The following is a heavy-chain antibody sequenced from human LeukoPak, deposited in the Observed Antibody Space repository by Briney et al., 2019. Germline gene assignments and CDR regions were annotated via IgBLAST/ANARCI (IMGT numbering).Heavy chain of an antibody. D-gene: IGHD1-1*01. CDR1: GGSISSYY. CDR2: IYYSGST. CDR3: ASSPGGTAAFGF. V-gene: IGHV4-59*01. J-gene: IGHJ3*01. Sequence: SETLSLTCTVSGGSISSYYWIWIRQPPGKGLEWIGSIYYSGSTNYNPSLKRRVTISVDTSKSQFSLNLSSVTAADTAVYYCASSPGGTAAFGFWGQGTEVTVSS.